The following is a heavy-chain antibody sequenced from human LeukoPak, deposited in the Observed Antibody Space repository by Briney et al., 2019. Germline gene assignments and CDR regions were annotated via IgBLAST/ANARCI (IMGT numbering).Heavy chain of an antibody. CDR2: IYYSGST. V-gene: IGHV4-61*01. CDR3: ARDVEGSSRTFDY. Sequence: SETLSLTCTVSGGSVSSGSYYWSWIRQPPGKGLEWIGYIYYSGSTNYNPSLKSRVTISVDTSKNQFSLKLSSVTAADTAVYYCARDVEGSSRTFDYWGQGTLVTVSS. D-gene: IGHD6-13*01. CDR1: GGSVSSGSYY. J-gene: IGHJ4*02.